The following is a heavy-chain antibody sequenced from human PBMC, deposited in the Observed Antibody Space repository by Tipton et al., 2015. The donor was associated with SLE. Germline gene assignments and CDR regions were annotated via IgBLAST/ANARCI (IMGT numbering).Heavy chain of an antibody. CDR2: ISYDGSNK. CDR3: ATFSGWIR. Sequence: SLRLSCAASGFTFSSYAMHWVRQAPGKGLEWVAVISYDGSNKYYADSVKGRFTISRDNSKNTLYLQMNSLRAEDTAVYYCATFSGWIRWGQGTLVPVSS. CDR1: GFTFSSYA. J-gene: IGHJ4*02. V-gene: IGHV3-30-3*01. D-gene: IGHD6-19*01.